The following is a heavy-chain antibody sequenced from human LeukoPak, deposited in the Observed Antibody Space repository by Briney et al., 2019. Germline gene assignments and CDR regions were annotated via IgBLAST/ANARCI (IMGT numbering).Heavy chain of an antibody. D-gene: IGHD3-22*01. CDR2: INPNSGGT. Sequence: ASVKVSCKASGYTFTGYYMHWVRQAPGQGLEWMGWINPNSGGTNYAQKFQGRVTMTRDTSISTAYMELSRLRSDDTAVYYCAGGYYDSSGSYYYYYYMDVWGKGTTVTVSS. V-gene: IGHV1-2*02. CDR3: AGGYYDSSGSYYYYYYMDV. J-gene: IGHJ6*03. CDR1: GYTFTGYY.